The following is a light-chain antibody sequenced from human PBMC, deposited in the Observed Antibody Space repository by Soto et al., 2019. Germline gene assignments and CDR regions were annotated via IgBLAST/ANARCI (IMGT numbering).Light chain of an antibody. V-gene: IGLV2-23*02. CDR2: EVS. Sequence: QSVLTQPASVSGSPGRSITISCTRTSSDVGSYNLVSWYQQHPGKAPKVMIYEVSKRPSGVSNRFSGPKSGNTASLTISGLQAEDEADYYCCSYGGSYVFGTGTKVTVL. CDR3: CSYGGSYV. J-gene: IGLJ1*01. CDR1: SSDVGSYNL.